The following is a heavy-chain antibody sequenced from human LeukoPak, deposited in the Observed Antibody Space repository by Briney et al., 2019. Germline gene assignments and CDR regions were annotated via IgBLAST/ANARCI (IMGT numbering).Heavy chain of an antibody. D-gene: IGHD3-16*01. CDR3: AKDPGGY. J-gene: IGHJ4*02. CDR1: GFTFSSYG. CDR2: ISYDGSNK. Sequence: GGSLRLSCAASGFTFSSYGMHWVRQAPGKGLEWVAVISYDGSNKYYADSMKGRFTISRDNSKNTLYLQMNSLRAEDTAVYYCAKDPGGYWGQGTLVTVSS. V-gene: IGHV3-30*18.